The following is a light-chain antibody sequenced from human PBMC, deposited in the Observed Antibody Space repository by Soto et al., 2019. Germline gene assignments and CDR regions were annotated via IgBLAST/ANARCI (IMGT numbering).Light chain of an antibody. CDR1: SSNIGAVFD. Sequence: QSVLTQPPSVSGAPGQRVTISCTGSSSNIGAVFDVHWYQQVPGTAPKLLIYENTKRPSGVPDRFSGSKSGTSASLAITGLRAEDEADYSCQSYDSGLSGWLFGGGTKLTVL. J-gene: IGLJ2*01. CDR3: QSYDSGLSGWL. V-gene: IGLV1-40*01. CDR2: ENT.